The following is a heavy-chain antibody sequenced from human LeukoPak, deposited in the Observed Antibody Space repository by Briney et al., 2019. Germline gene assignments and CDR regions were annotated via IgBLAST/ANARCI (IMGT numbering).Heavy chain of an antibody. CDR3: ARGVGYCSSTSCYWWFDP. Sequence: GGSLRLSCAASGFTFSSYWMHWVRQAPGKGLVWVSRINSDGSSTSYADSVKGRFTISRDNAKNTLYLQMNSLRAEDTAVYYCARGVGYCSSTSCYWWFDPWGQGTLVTVSP. CDR2: INSDGSST. V-gene: IGHV3-74*01. D-gene: IGHD2-2*01. CDR1: GFTFSSYW. J-gene: IGHJ5*02.